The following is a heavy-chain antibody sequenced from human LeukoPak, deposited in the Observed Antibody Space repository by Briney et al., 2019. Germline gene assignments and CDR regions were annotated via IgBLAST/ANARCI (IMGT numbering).Heavy chain of an antibody. Sequence: SETLSLTCTVSGGSISSSSYYWGWTRQPPGKGLEWIGSIYYSGSTYYNPSLKSRVTISVDTSKNQFSLKLSSVTAADTAVYYCARHVSSSWYGIVGYFDYWGQGTLVTVSS. D-gene: IGHD6-13*01. V-gene: IGHV4-39*01. CDR2: IYYSGST. CDR3: ARHVSSSWYGIVGYFDY. J-gene: IGHJ4*02. CDR1: GGSISSSSYY.